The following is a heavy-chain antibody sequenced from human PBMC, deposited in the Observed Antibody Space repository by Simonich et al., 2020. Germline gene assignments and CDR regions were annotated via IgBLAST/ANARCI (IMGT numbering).Heavy chain of an antibody. Sequence: QVQLVQSGAEVKKPGASVKVSCKASGYTFTGYYMNWVRQAPGQGLDGMGWINPNSGGTNNAKKFQGRVTMTRDTSISTAYMELSRLRSDDTAVYYCARGGVQYYYYYMDVWGKGTTVTVSS. J-gene: IGHJ6*03. CDR2: INPNSGGT. CDR1: GYTFTGYY. D-gene: IGHD3-3*01. CDR3: ARGGVQYYYYYMDV. V-gene: IGHV1-2*02.